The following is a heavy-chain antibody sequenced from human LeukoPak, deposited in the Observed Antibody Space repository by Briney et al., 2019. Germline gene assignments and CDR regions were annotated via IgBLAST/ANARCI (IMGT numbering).Heavy chain of an antibody. D-gene: IGHD1-26*01. CDR1: GFPFSDYF. Sequence: GGSLRLSCAASGFPFSDYFMSWVRQAPGKGLEWVAIIDQGGSDKYYLASVRGRFTISRDNARNSLDLQMDSLRVEDTAIYYCVRDKRVGASLFAYWGQGNLVTVSS. CDR2: IDQGGSDK. J-gene: IGHJ4*02. V-gene: IGHV3-7*01. CDR3: VRDKRVGASLFAY.